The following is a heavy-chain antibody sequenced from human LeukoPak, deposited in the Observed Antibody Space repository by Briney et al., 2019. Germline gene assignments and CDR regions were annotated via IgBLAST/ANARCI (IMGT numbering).Heavy chain of an antibody. D-gene: IGHD3-22*01. V-gene: IGHV3-30*02. CDR3: AKATYGSGYYDSSGYQSDY. CDR2: IRYDGSNK. CDR1: GFTFSSYG. Sequence: GGSLRLSCAASGFTFSSYGMHWVRQAPGKGLEWVAFIRYDGSNKYYADSVKGRFTISRDNSKNTLYLQMNSLRAEDTAVYYCAKATYGSGYYDSSGYQSDYWGQGTLVTVSS. J-gene: IGHJ4*02.